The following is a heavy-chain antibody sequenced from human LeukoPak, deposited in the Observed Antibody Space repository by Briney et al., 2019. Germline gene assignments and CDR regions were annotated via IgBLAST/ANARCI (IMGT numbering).Heavy chain of an antibody. CDR2: ISAYNGNT. CDR1: GYTFTSYG. V-gene: IGHV1-18*01. J-gene: IGHJ6*02. Sequence: ASVSDSCTASGYTFTSYGISWVRQAPGQGLEWMGWISAYNGNTNYAQKLQGRVTMTTGTSTSTAYMELRSLRSDDTAVYYCARVHDFWSGLYYYGMDVWGQGTTVTVSS. CDR3: ARVHDFWSGLYYYGMDV. D-gene: IGHD3-3*01.